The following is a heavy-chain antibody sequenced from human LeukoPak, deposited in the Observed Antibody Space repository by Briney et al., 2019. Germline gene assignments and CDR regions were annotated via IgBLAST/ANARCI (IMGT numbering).Heavy chain of an antibody. D-gene: IGHD6-13*01. J-gene: IGHJ4*02. CDR1: GFTFSSYA. CDR3: ARDLTRIAAAGTGPLNY. Sequence: GGSLRLSCAASGFTFSSYAMHWVRQAPGKGLEGVAVISYDGSNKYYADSVKGRFTISRDNSKNTLYLQMNSLRAEDTAVYYCARDLTRIAAAGTGPLNYWGQGTLVTVSS. V-gene: IGHV3-30*04. CDR2: ISYDGSNK.